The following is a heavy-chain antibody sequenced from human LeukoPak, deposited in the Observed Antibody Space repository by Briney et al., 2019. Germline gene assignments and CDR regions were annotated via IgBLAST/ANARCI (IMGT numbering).Heavy chain of an antibody. Sequence: GGSLRLSCAASGFIFSSYAMSWVRQAPGKGLEWVSAISGSGGSTYYTDSVKGRFTISRDNSKNTLYLQMDSLRAEDTAVYYCAKGTISSSWYAATPFDPWGQGTLVTVSS. CDR1: GFIFSSYA. D-gene: IGHD6-13*01. V-gene: IGHV3-23*01. CDR3: AKGTISSSWYAATPFDP. CDR2: ISGSGGST. J-gene: IGHJ5*02.